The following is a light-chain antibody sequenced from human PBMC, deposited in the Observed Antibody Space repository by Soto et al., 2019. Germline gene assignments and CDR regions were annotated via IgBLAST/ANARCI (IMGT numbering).Light chain of an antibody. Sequence: DIQMTQSPSSVSASVADRVTITCRESQGINNWLAWYQQKPGKAPKLLIYTTSSLQSGVPSRFSGSGSATDFTLTISSLHPEDFATYYCQQANSYPLTFGGGTKVEI. CDR3: QQANSYPLT. J-gene: IGKJ4*01. CDR2: TTS. V-gene: IGKV1D-12*01. CDR1: QGINNW.